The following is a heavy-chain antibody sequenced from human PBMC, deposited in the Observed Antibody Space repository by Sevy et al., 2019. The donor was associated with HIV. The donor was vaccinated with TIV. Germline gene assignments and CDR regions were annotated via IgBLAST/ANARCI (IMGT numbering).Heavy chain of an antibody. CDR3: ARGHYFDSSGYSKSTDYFGIDV. CDR1: VVSITSSSYY. CDR2: IYYHGRT. Sequence: TLSLTCTVSVVSITSSSYYWGWIRQSPGRGLEWIGSIYYHGRTHFNPSLKSRVTISVDTSQNQFSLKLTSVTAADTAVYYCARGHYFDSSGYSKSTDYFGIDVWGQGTTVTVSS. D-gene: IGHD3-22*01. J-gene: IGHJ6*02. V-gene: IGHV4-39*01.